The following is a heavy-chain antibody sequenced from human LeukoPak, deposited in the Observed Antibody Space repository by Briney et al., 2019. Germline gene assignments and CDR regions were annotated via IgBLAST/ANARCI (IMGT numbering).Heavy chain of an antibody. J-gene: IGHJ3*01. CDR2: ISHDGTE. V-gene: IGHV3-7*01. D-gene: IGHD1-14*01. Sequence: GGSLRLSCAASGFPFSVYWMTWVRQAPGKGLEWVANISHDGTEFYADSVKGRFTISRDNAETSLDLQMNSLRADDTAVCYCARDKTTAHVFDVWGQGAMVTVSS. CDR3: ARDKTTAHVFDV. CDR1: GFPFSVYW.